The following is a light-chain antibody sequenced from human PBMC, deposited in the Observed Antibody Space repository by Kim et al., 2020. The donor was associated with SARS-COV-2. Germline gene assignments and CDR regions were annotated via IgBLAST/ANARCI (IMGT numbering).Light chain of an antibody. CDR3: HQYNNWPPWT. CDR2: GAS. V-gene: IGKV3-15*01. J-gene: IGKJ1*01. CDR1: QSIGSN. Sequence: EIVMTQSPATLSVSPGERATLSCRASQSIGSNLAWYQQKPGQAPRLLIYGASTRATGIPARFSGSGSGTEFTPTISSLQSEDFAVYYCHQYNNWPPWTFGQGTKVEIK.